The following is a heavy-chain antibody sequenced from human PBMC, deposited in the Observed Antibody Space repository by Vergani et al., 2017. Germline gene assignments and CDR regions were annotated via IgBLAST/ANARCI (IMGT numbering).Heavy chain of an antibody. CDR1: GFTFNNYW. CDR3: ARVSLYCSGGSCYSYGLDV. CDR2: IKQDGSQI. J-gene: IGHJ6*02. Sequence: EVQLVESGGGLVQPGGSLRLSCAASGFTFNNYWMSWVRQAPGKGLEWVANIKQDGSQIYYVGSVKGRFTISRDNAEKSLYLQMNSLRAEDTAVYYCARVSLYCSGGSCYSYGLDVWGQXP. V-gene: IGHV3-7*01. D-gene: IGHD2-15*01.